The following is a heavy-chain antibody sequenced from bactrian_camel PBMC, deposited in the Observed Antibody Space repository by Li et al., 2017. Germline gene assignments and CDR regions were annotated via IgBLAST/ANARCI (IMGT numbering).Heavy chain of an antibody. CDR2: IDDLRRT. V-gene: IGHV3S53*01. Sequence: VQLVESGGGSVQAGGSLRLSCTASGDAYCMGWFRQAPGKERVATIDDLRRTTYADSVKGRFTISKDNSNNTLYLRLDSTKPEDTAMYYCAALNTYSLNVGCARDDYRYWGQGTQVTVS. D-gene: IGHD3*01. CDR3: AALNTYSLNVGCARDDYRY. J-gene: IGHJ4*01. CDR1: GDAYC.